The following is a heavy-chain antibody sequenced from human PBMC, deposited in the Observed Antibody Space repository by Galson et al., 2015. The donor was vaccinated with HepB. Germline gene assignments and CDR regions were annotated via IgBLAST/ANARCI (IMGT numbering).Heavy chain of an antibody. V-gene: IGHV4-34*01. CDR2: INHSGST. Sequence: SETLSLTCAVYGGSFSGYYWSWIRQPPGKGLEWIGEINHSGSTNYNPPLKSRVTISVDTSKNQFSLKLSSVTAADTAVYYCARGRGYDFWSGPWRYFDYWGQGTLVTVSS. D-gene: IGHD3-3*01. J-gene: IGHJ4*02. CDR1: GGSFSGYY. CDR3: ARGRGYDFWSGPWRYFDY.